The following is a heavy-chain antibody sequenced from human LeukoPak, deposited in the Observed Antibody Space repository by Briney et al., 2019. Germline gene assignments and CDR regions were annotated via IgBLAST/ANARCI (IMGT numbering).Heavy chain of an antibody. CDR1: GGSISSYY. CDR3: ARGTRAFPLPSSA. D-gene: IGHD1/OR15-1a*01. J-gene: IGHJ5*02. CDR2: IYYTGST. Sequence: SETLSLTCTVSGGSISSYYWSWVRQPPGKGLEWIGYIYYTGSTDYNPSLKSRVTISVDTSKNQFSLKLTSVTAADTAVYYCARGTRAFPLPSSAWGQGTLVTVSS. V-gene: IGHV4-59*01.